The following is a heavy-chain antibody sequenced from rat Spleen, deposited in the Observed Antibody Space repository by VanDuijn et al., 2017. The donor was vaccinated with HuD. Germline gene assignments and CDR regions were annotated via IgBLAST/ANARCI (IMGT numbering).Heavy chain of an antibody. CDR1: GYSIISSYR. V-gene: IGHV3-3*01. CDR2: INSAGST. D-gene: IGHD1-3*01. Sequence: EVQLQESGPGLVKPSQSLSLTCSVTGYSIISSYRWSWIRKFPGNKMEWMGYINSAGSTNYNPSLKSRISITRDTSKNQFFLQVNSVTTEDTATYYCAKTTVAYYYVMDAWGQGASVTVSS. CDR3: AKTTVAYYYVMDA. J-gene: IGHJ4*01.